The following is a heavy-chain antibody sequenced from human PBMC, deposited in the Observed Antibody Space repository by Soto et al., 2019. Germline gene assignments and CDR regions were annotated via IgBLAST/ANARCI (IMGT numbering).Heavy chain of an antibody. V-gene: IGHV3-48*01. CDR1: GFTFSSYS. CDR3: PVVPAANRHCGMDV. D-gene: IGHD2-2*01. Sequence: GGSLRLSCAASGFTFSSYSMNWVRQAPGKGLEWVSYISSSSSTIYYADSVKGRFTVSRDNAKNSLYLQMNSLRAEYTAVYYCPVVPAANRHCGMDVWGQGTTVTVSS. J-gene: IGHJ6*02. CDR2: ISSSSSTI.